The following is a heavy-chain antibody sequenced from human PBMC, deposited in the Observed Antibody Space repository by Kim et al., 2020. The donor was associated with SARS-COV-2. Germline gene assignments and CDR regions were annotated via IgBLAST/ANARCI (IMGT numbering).Heavy chain of an antibody. Sequence: SETLSLTCAVYGGSFSGYYWSWIRQPPGKGLEWIGEINHSGSTNYNPSLKSRVTISVDTSKNQFSLKLSSVTAADTAVYYCARRRRGSWFDPWGQGTLVTVSS. CDR2: INHSGST. J-gene: IGHJ5*02. V-gene: IGHV4-34*01. CDR1: GGSFSGYY. CDR3: ARRRRGSWFDP. D-gene: IGHD3-10*01.